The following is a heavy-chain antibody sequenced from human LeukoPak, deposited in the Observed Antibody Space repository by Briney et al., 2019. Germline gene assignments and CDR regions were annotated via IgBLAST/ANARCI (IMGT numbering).Heavy chain of an antibody. CDR3: ARSRKRRGIVVVVAATTRCAFDI. D-gene: IGHD2-15*01. CDR1: GYTFTGYY. CDR2: INPNSGGT. V-gene: IGHV1-2*06. J-gene: IGHJ3*02. Sequence: ASVKVSCKASGYTFTGYYMHWVRQAPGQGLEWMGRINPNSGGTNYAQKFQGRVTMTRDTSISTAYMELSRLRSDDTAVYYCARSRKRRGIVVVVAATTRCAFDIWGQGTMVTVSS.